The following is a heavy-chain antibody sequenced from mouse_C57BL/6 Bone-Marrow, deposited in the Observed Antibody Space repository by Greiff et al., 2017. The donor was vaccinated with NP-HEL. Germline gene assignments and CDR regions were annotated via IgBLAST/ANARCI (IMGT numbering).Heavy chain of an antibody. CDR2: IWSGGST. Sequence: VQLQQSGPGLVQPSPSLSISCTASGFSLTSYGVHWVRQSPGQGLEWLGVIWSGGSTDYYAAFISRLSISKDNSKSQVFFKMNSLQADDTAIYYCARDTTGYWGQGTLVTVSA. V-gene: IGHV2-2*01. D-gene: IGHD1-1*01. J-gene: IGHJ3*01. CDR3: ARDTTGY. CDR1: GFSLTSYG.